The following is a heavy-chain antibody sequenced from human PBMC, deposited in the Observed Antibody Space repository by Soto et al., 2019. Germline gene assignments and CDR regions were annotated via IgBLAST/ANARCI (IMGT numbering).Heavy chain of an antibody. J-gene: IGHJ4*02. Sequence: PSETLSLTCTVSGGSISSGGYYWSWLGQHPGKGLEWIGSIYYSGSTYYNPSLKSRVTISVDTSKNQFSLKLSSVTAADTAVYYCAGGIQLYYFDYWGQGTLVTDSS. CDR3: AGGIQLYYFDY. CDR2: IYYSGST. V-gene: IGHV4-31*03. D-gene: IGHD1-1*01. CDR1: GGSISSGGYY.